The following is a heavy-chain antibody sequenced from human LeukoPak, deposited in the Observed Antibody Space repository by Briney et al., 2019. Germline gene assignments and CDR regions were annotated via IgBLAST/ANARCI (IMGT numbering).Heavy chain of an antibody. D-gene: IGHD3-10*01. V-gene: IGHV1-69*13. Sequence: SVKVSCKASGGTFSSYAISWVRQAPGQGLEWMGGIIPMFGTANYAQKFQGRVTITADESTSTAYMELSSLRSEDTAVYYCARAPRGSDYIPSTLYYYYMDVWGKGTTVTISS. J-gene: IGHJ6*03. CDR2: IIPMFGTA. CDR3: ARAPRGSDYIPSTLYYYYMDV. CDR1: GGTFSSYA.